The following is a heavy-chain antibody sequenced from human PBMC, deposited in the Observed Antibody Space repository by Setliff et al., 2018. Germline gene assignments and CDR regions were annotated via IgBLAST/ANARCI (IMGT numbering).Heavy chain of an antibody. CDR3: ARRSNLGATIFSGAFDI. V-gene: IGHV4-61*10. Sequence: SSETLSLTCSVSGDSVSSGIYHWSWIRQPAGKGLEWIGRIYVNGGSTTYSPSLKSRVTISVDTSKNQFSLNLSSVTAADTAVYYCARRSNLGATIFSGAFDIWGQGTMVTVS. CDR2: IYVNGGST. D-gene: IGHD3-3*01. J-gene: IGHJ3*02. CDR1: GDSVSSGIYH.